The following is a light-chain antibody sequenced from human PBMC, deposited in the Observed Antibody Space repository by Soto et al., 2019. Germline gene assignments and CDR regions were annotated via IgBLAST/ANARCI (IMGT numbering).Light chain of an antibody. CDR2: EVT. V-gene: IGLV2-8*01. CDR3: SSYAGNNNFVV. Sequence: QSALTQPPSASGSPGQSVTISCTGTSSDVGAYKYVSWYQQHPGKAPKLMIYEVTKRPSGVPGRFSGSKSGNTASLTVSGLQAEDEDDYYCSSYAGNNNFVVFGGGTKLTVL. CDR1: SSDVGAYKY. J-gene: IGLJ2*01.